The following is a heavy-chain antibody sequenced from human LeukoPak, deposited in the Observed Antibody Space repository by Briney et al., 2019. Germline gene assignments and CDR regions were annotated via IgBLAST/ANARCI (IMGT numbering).Heavy chain of an antibody. CDR1: EGTFSSYA. CDR2: IIPIFGTA. Sequence: SVKVSCKASEGTFSSYAISWVRQAPGQGLEWMGGIIPIFGTANYAQKFQGRVTITADKSTSTAYMELSSLRSEDTAVYYCAIGLSGSGWYDPPQDYWGQGTLVTVSS. D-gene: IGHD6-19*01. V-gene: IGHV1-69*06. CDR3: AIGLSGSGWYDPPQDY. J-gene: IGHJ4*02.